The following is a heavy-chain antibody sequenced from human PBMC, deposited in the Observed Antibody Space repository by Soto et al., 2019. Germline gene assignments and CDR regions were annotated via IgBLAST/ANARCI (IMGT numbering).Heavy chain of an antibody. CDR1: GGSISSYY. CDR2: IYYSGST. J-gene: IGHJ4*02. Sequence: QVQLQESGPGLVKPSETLSLTCTVSGGSISSYYWSWIRQPPGKGLEWIGYIYYSGSTNYNPSLKSRVTISVDTSKNQFSLKLSSVTAADTAVHYCARGVVVAAQYDYWGQGTLVTVSS. D-gene: IGHD2-15*01. V-gene: IGHV4-59*01. CDR3: ARGVVVAAQYDY.